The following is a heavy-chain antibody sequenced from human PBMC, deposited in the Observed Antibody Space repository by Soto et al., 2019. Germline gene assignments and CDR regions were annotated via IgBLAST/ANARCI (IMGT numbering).Heavy chain of an antibody. J-gene: IGHJ4*02. Sequence: ESGGGMVQPGKSLRLSCAASGFIFSNYGMHWVRQAPGKGLEWVALISFDGKNRNYADSVKGRFTIYRDNPKNTLYLEMNSLRPEDTAFYYCAKRGGVVGGSEHPFFEYWGQGTLVTVSS. CDR2: ISFDGKNR. D-gene: IGHD2-15*01. V-gene: IGHV3-30*18. CDR1: GFIFSNYG. CDR3: AKRGGVVGGSEHPFFEY.